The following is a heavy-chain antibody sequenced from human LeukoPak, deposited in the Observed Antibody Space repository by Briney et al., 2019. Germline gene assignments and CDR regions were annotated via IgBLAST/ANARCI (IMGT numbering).Heavy chain of an antibody. V-gene: IGHV3-23*01. J-gene: IGHJ4*02. D-gene: IGHD3-10*01. CDR1: GFTFSTYA. Sequence: GGSLRLSCAASGFTFSTYAMRWVRQAPGKGLEWVSSISGSDGSTYYADSVKSRFTISRDNSKNTLYLQMNSLRAEDTAVYYCAKGESHPKNYFDYWGQGTLVTVSS. CDR3: AKGESHPKNYFDY. CDR2: ISGSDGST.